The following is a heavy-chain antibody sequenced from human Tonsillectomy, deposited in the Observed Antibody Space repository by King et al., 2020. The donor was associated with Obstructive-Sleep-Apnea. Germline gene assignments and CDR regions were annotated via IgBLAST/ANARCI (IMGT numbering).Heavy chain of an antibody. J-gene: IGHJ5*02. V-gene: IGHV4-34*01. D-gene: IGHD3-9*01. Sequence: HVQLQQWGAGLLKPSETLSLTCAVYGGSFSGYYWSWIRQPPGKGLEWIGEINHSGSTNSNPSLKSRVTISVDTSKNQFSLKLSSVTAADTAVYYCARGPRNYDILTGYYRYNWFDPWGQGTLVTVSS. CDR2: INHSGST. CDR1: GGSFSGYY. CDR3: ARGPRNYDILTGYYRYNWFDP.